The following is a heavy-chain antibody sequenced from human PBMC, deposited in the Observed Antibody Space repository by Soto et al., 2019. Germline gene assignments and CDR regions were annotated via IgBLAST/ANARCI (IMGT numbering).Heavy chain of an antibody. V-gene: IGHV4-30-4*01. CDR1: GGSVSSGDYY. D-gene: IGHD3-16*02. Sequence: SETLSLTCTVSGGSVSSGDYYWSWIRQPPGKGLEWIGYIYYSGSTYYNPSLKSRVTISVDTSKNQFSLKLSSVTAADTAVYNCARKSATCGGVIVIPNYYFDYWGQGTLVTVSS. CDR2: IYYSGST. J-gene: IGHJ4*02. CDR3: ARKSATCGGVIVIPNYYFDY.